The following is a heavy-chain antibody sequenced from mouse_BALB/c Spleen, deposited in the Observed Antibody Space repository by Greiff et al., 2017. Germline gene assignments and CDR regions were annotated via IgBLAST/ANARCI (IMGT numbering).Heavy chain of an antibody. V-gene: IGHV5-6*01. D-gene: IGHD2-4*01. CDR3: ARRGMITTMAMDY. Sequence: VQLKESGGGLVKPGGSLKLSCAASGFTFSSYGMSWVRQTPDKRLEWVATISSGGSYTYYPDSVKGRFTISRDNAKNTLYLQMSSLKSEDTAMYYCARRGMITTMAMDYWGQGTSVTVSS. J-gene: IGHJ4*01. CDR2: ISSGGSYT. CDR1: GFTFSSYG.